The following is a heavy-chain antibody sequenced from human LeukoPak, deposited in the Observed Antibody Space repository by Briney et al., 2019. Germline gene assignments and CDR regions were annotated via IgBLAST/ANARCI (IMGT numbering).Heavy chain of an antibody. J-gene: IGHJ6*03. Sequence: GGSLRLSCAASEFTFVRYAMNWVRQAPGKGLEWVSYISSSSFKIGYADSVKGRFTISRDNSKNSLYLQMDSLRVENTAVYYCVRDPSYGSSWYYYMDVWGKGTTVTVS. CDR3: VRDPSYGSSWYYYMDV. V-gene: IGHV3-48*04. CDR1: EFTFVRYA. D-gene: IGHD6-13*01. CDR2: ISSSSFKI.